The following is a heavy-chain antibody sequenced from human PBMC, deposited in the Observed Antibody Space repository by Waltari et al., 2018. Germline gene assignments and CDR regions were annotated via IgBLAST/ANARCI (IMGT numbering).Heavy chain of an antibody. J-gene: IGHJ1*01. CDR1: GGSISSHY. Sequence: QVQLQESGPGLVKPSETLSLTCTVSGGSISSHYWSWIRQPPGKGLEWIGYIYYSGSTNYNPSLKSRVTISVDTSKNQFSLKLSSVTAADTAVYYCARDVGAYCGGDCYSESAEYFQHWGQGTLVTVSS. V-gene: IGHV4-59*11. CDR3: ARDVGAYCGGDCYSESAEYFQH. D-gene: IGHD2-21*01. CDR2: IYYSGST.